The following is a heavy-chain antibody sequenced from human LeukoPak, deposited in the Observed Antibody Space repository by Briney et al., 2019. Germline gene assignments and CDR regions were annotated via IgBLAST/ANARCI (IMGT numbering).Heavy chain of an antibody. CDR2: ISSGSTYT. D-gene: IGHD5-24*01. Sequence: GGSLRLSCAASGFSFRSYAMNWVRQAPGKGLEWVSSISSGSTYTYYADSVKGRFTISRDNAKNSLYLKMNSLRAEDTAVYYCARTGYGYNYFDYWGQGTLVTVSS. CDR3: ARTGYGYNYFDY. CDR1: GFSFRSYA. J-gene: IGHJ4*02. V-gene: IGHV3-21*01.